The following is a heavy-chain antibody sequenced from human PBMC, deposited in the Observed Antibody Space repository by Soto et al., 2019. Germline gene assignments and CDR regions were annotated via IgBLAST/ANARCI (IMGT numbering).Heavy chain of an antibody. V-gene: IGHV5-51*01. CDR1: GYSFTSYW. Sequence: PGESLKISCKGSGYSFTSYWIGWVRQMPGKGLEWMGIIYPGDSDTRYSPSFQGQVTISADKSISTAYLQWSSLKASDTAMYYCARQSWPSGWPHDAFDIWGQGTMVTVSS. D-gene: IGHD6-19*01. CDR2: IYPGDSDT. CDR3: ARQSWPSGWPHDAFDI. J-gene: IGHJ3*02.